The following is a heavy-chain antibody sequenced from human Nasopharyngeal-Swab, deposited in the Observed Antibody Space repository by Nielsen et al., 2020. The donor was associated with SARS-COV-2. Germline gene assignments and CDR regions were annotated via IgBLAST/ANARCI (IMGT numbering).Heavy chain of an antibody. V-gene: IGHV1-58*01. Sequence: SVKVSCKASGFTFTSSAVQWVRQARGQRLEWIGWIVVGSGNTNYAQKFQERVTITRDMSTSTAYMELSSLRYEDTAVYYCAGGYCSGGSCYPPEGYWGQGTLVTVSS. CDR1: GFTFTSSA. J-gene: IGHJ4*02. CDR2: IVVGSGNT. D-gene: IGHD2-15*01. CDR3: AGGYCSGGSCYPPEGY.